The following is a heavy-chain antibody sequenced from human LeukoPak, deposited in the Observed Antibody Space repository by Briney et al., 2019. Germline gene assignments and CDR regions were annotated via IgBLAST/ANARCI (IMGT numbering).Heavy chain of an antibody. CDR1: GYTFTGYY. CDR3: ARDGNIWFGNWFDP. CDR2: INPNSGGT. V-gene: IGHV1-2*02. J-gene: IGHJ5*02. Sequence: GASVKVSCKASGYTFTGYYMHWVRQAPGQGLEWMGWINPNSGGTNYAQKFQGRVTMTRDTSISTAYMELSRLRSDDTAVYYCARDGNIWFGNWFDPWGQGTLVTVSS. D-gene: IGHD3-10*01.